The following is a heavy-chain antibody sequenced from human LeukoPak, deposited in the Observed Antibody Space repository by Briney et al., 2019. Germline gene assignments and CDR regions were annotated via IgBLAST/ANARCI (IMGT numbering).Heavy chain of an antibody. CDR1: GYSISSSNW. CDR3: ASSSSARPFDY. D-gene: IGHD6-13*01. V-gene: IGHV4-28*01. J-gene: IGHJ4*02. Sequence: PSDTLSLTCAVSGYSISSSNWWGWIRQPPGKGLEWIGYIYYSGSTYCNPSLKSRVTISVDTSKNQFSLKLSSVTAADTAVYYCASSSSARPFDYWGQGTLVIVSS. CDR2: IYYSGST.